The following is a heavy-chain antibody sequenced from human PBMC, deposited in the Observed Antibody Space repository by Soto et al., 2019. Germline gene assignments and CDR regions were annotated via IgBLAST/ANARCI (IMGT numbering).Heavy chain of an antibody. Sequence: PGGSLRLSCAASGFTSSNYAVSWVRQAPGKGLEWVSTISRRGGGTYYADSVKGRFTVSRDSSKNTVYLQMNSLRAEDTAIYYCAKGDPRDFWSDYYRSYYYGMDVWGQGTTVTAP. J-gene: IGHJ6*02. D-gene: IGHD3-3*01. CDR1: GFTSSNYA. CDR3: AKGDPRDFWSDYYRSYYYGMDV. V-gene: IGHV3-23*01. CDR2: ISRRGGGT.